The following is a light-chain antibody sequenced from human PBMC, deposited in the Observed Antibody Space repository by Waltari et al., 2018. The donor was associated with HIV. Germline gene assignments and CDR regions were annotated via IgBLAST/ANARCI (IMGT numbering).Light chain of an antibody. CDR3: QSYYRTNVV. J-gene: IGLJ2*01. Sequence: NFMLTQPHSVSESPGKTVTISCTRSSGNIGSYFVSWYQRRPGSAPPTLIYEDDKRPSSVPARCSGSTDSSSTAASLTTSRLKTEDAAYYYCQSYYRTNVVFGGGTKLTVL. V-gene: IGLV6-57*04. CDR1: SGNIGSYF. CDR2: EDD.